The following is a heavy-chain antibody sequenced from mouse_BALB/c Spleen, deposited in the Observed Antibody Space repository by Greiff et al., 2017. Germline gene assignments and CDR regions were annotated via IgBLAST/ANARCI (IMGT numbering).Heavy chain of an antibody. CDR2: IHPGSGGT. D-gene: IGHD1-1*02. J-gene: IGHJ1*01. CDR3: SWGGYGDWDFDV. Sequence: VHLVESGAELVRPGASVKLSCKASGYTFTDYEMHWVKQTPVHGLEWIGAIHPGSGGTAYNQKFKGKATLTADKSSSTAYMELSSLTSEDSAVYYCSWGGYGDWDFDVWGAGTTVTVSA. CDR1: GYTFTDYE. V-gene: IGHV1-15*01.